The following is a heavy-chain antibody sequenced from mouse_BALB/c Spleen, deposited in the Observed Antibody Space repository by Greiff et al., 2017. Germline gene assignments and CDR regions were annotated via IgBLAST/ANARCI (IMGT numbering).Heavy chain of an antibody. CDR1: GFNIKDYY. CDR2: IYPGSGNT. V-gene: IGHV1-84*02. J-gene: IGHJ2*01. Sequence: VQLQESGAELVRSGASVKLSCTASGFNIKDYYMHWVKQKPGQGLEWIGWIYPGSGNTKYNEKFKGKATLTVDTSSSTAYMQLSSLTSEDTAVYFCARSDYGYFDYWGQGTTLTVSS. D-gene: IGHD1-1*01. CDR3: ARSDYGYFDY.